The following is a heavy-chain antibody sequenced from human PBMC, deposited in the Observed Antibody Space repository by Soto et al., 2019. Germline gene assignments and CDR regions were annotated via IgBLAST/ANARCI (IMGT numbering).Heavy chain of an antibody. D-gene: IGHD3-3*01. Sequence: SETLSLTCAVYGGSFSGYYWSWIRQPPGKGLEWIGEINHSGSTNYNPSLKSRVTISVDTSKNQFSLKLSSVTAADTAVYYCARGRHTYDFWSGYYPIDYWGQGTLVTVSS. V-gene: IGHV4-34*01. CDR2: INHSGST. CDR1: GGSFSGYY. J-gene: IGHJ4*02. CDR3: ARGRHTYDFWSGYYPIDY.